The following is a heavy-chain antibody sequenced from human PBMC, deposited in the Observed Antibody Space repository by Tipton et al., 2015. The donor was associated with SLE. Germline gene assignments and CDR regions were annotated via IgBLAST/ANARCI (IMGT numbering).Heavy chain of an antibody. CDR2: IWFDGTNP. J-gene: IGHJ3*02. CDR1: GFALSDYG. Sequence: RSLRLSCEASGFALSDYGMHWVRQAPGKGLEWVAIIWFDGTNPRYGDSVKGRFTISRDNSKNTLYLQMNRLRGDDTAMYYCARRQWLKGFDIWGQGTMVSVSS. D-gene: IGHD6-19*01. CDR3: ARRQWLKGFDI. V-gene: IGHV3-33*01.